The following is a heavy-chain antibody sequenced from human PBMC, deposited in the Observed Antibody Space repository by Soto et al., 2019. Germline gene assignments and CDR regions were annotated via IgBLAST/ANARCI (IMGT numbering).Heavy chain of an antibody. D-gene: IGHD3-22*01. V-gene: IGHV4-31*03. CDR2: IHYSGDS. J-gene: IGHJ4*02. Sequence: SETLSLTCTVIGDSVSSNNYYWSWIRQRPGKGLEWIGYIHYSGDSYDNPSLTSRITMPMDVSKNQFSLNLRSVTAADTAIYYCARDVNDSSGSQGFDYWGQGTLVTVSS. CDR3: ARDVNDSSGSQGFDY. CDR1: GDSVSSNNYY.